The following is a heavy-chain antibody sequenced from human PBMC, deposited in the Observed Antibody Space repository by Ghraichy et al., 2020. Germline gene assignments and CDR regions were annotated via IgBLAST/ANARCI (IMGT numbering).Heavy chain of an antibody. CDR1: GFTVSSNY. J-gene: IGHJ6*02. CDR3: ARDRAIFGEYYYYYYGMDV. D-gene: IGHD3-3*01. V-gene: IGHV3-53*01. Sequence: GGSLRLSCAASGFTVSSNYMSWVRQAPGKGLEWVSVIYSGGSTYYADSVKGRFTISRDNSKNTLYLQMNSLRAEDTAVYYCARDRAIFGEYYYYYYGMDVWCQGTTVTVSS. CDR2: IYSGGST.